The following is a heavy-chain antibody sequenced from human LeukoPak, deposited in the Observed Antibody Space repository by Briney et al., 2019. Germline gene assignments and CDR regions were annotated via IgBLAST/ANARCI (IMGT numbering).Heavy chain of an antibody. CDR1: GGSISSSSYY. V-gene: IGHV4-39*01. CDR3: ARQRTSYFDI. Sequence: PSETLSLTCTVSGGSISSSSYYWGWIRQPPGKGLEWIGSIYYSGSTYYNPSLKSRVTISVDTSKNQFSLKLSSVTAADTAVYYCARQRTSYFDIWGQGTMVTVSS. D-gene: IGHD1-1*01. CDR2: IYYSGST. J-gene: IGHJ3*02.